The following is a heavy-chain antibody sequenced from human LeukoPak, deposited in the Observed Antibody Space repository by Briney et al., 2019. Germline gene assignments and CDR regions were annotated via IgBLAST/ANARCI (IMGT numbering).Heavy chain of an antibody. J-gene: IGHJ4*02. CDR1: GFSFSSYG. CDR2: IWYDGSNK. V-gene: IGHV3-33*01. D-gene: IGHD3-9*01. Sequence: GGSLRLSCSASGFSFSSYGMHWVRQAPGKGLEWVAVIWYDGSNKYYADSVKGRFTISRDNSKNTLFLQMNSLRAEDTAVYYCARDRYDILTGYYMYFDYWGQGSLVTVSS. CDR3: ARDRYDILTGYYMYFDY.